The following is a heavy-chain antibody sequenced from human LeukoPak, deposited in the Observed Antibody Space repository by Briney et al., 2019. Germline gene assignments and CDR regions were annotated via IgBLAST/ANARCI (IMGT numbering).Heavy chain of an antibody. V-gene: IGHV4-34*01. Sequence: SETLSLTCAVYGGSFSGYYWSWIRQPPGKGLEWIGEINHSGSTNYNPSLKSRVTISVDTSKNQFSLKLSSVTAADTAVYYCARAGFEKTYYYYMDVWGKGTTVTISS. D-gene: IGHD1-14*01. CDR3: ARAGFEKTYYYYMDV. CDR2: INHSGST. J-gene: IGHJ6*03. CDR1: GGSFSGYY.